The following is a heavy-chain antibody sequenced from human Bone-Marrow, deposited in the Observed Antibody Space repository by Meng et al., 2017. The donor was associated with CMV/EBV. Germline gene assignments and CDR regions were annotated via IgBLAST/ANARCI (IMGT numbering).Heavy chain of an antibody. D-gene: IGHD3-3*01. CDR2: INHSGST. CDR3: AIRDYDFWSGYYSGWFDP. J-gene: IGHJ5*02. Sequence: GSFSGYYWSWIRQPPGKGLEWIGEINHSGSTNYNPSLKSRVTISVDTSKNQFSLKLSSVTAADTAVYYCAIRDYDFWSGYYSGWFDPWGQGTLVTVSS. CDR1: GSFSGYY. V-gene: IGHV4-34*01.